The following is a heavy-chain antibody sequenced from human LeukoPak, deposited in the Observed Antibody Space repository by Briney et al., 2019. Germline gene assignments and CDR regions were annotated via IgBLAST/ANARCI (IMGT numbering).Heavy chain of an antibody. Sequence: GASVKVSCKASGYTFTSYGISWVRQAPGQGLEWMGWISAYKGNTNYAQKLQGRVAMTTDTSTSTAYMELRSLRSDDTAVYYCAVAGFSVGNDYWGQGTLVTVSS. CDR3: AVAGFSVGNDY. J-gene: IGHJ4*02. CDR2: ISAYKGNT. CDR1: GYTFTSYG. V-gene: IGHV1-18*04. D-gene: IGHD6-19*01.